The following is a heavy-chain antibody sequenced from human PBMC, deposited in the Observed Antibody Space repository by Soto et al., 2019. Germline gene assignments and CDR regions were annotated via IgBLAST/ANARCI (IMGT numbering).Heavy chain of an antibody. V-gene: IGHV1-69*13. CDR2: IIPIFGTA. J-gene: IGHJ6*02. CDR3: ARSIGXIVVVPAATYYYYGMDV. Sequence: ASVKVSCKASGGTFSSYAISWVRQAPGQGLEWMGGIIPIFGTANYAQKFQGRVTITADESTSTAYMELSSLRSEDTAVYYCARSIGXIVVVPAATYYYYGMDVWGQGTTVTVSS. CDR1: GGTFSSYA. D-gene: IGHD2-2*01.